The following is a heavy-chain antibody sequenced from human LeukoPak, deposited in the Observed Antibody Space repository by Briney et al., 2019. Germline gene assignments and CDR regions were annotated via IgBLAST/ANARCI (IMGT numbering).Heavy chain of an antibody. CDR2: MNPNSGNT. CDR3: ARDSSGRRDAFDI. Sequence: ASVKVSCKASGYTFTSYDINWVRQATGQGLEWMGWMNPNSGNTGYAQKFQGRVTITRNTSISTAYMELRSLRSDDTAVYYCARDSSGRRDAFDIWGQGTMVTVSS. D-gene: IGHD6-19*01. J-gene: IGHJ3*02. V-gene: IGHV1-8*03. CDR1: GYTFTSYD.